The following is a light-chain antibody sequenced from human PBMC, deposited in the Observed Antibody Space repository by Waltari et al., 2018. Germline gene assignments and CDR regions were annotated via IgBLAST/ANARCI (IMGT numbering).Light chain of an antibody. Sequence: IQMTQSPSTLSASVGDRVTITCRASQRITNWLAWYQQKPGMAPKLLIYGVSTLESGVPSRFSGSGSGAEFTLTISSLQPDDFATYYCQYYNNYELTFGGGTKVEIK. CDR1: QRITNW. CDR2: GVS. CDR3: QYYNNYELT. J-gene: IGKJ4*01. V-gene: IGKV1-5*03.